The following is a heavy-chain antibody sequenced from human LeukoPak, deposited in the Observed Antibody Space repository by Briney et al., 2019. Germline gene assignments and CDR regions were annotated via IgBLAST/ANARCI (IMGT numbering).Heavy chain of an antibody. V-gene: IGHV1-8*01. D-gene: IGHD6-19*01. CDR2: MNPNSGNT. CDR3: ARGYSSGWYYFDY. Sequence: ASVKVSCKASGYTFTSYDINWVRQATGQGLEWMGWMNPNSGNTGYAQKFQGRVTITADKSTSTAYMELSSLRSEDTAVYYCARGYSSGWYYFDYWGQGTLVTVSS. CDR1: GYTFTSYD. J-gene: IGHJ4*02.